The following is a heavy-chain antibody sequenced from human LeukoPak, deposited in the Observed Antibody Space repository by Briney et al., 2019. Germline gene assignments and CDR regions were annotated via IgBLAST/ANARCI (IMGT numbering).Heavy chain of an antibody. D-gene: IGHD3-22*01. CDR3: ARKATKYDSSEYYFDY. CDR2: IGTAGDT. J-gene: IGHJ4*02. Sequence: GGSLRLSCAASGFTFSSYDMHWVRQATGKGLEWVSAIGTAGDTYYPGSVKGRFTISRENAKNSLYLQMNSLRAGDTAVYYCARKATKYDSSEYYFDYWGQGTLVTVSS. V-gene: IGHV3-13*01. CDR1: GFTFSSYD.